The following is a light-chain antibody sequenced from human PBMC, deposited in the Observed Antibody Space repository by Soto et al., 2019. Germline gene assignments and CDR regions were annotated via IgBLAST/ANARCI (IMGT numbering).Light chain of an antibody. Sequence: EIVLTQSPGTLSLSPGERAALSCRASQSVSSNYLAWYQQKPGQAPRLLIYAASSRATGIPDRCSGSGSGTDFTLIISRLEAEDFAVYYCQQYGSSPMTFGRGTRLEIK. V-gene: IGKV3-20*01. J-gene: IGKJ5*01. CDR3: QQYGSSPMT. CDR1: QSVSSNY. CDR2: AAS.